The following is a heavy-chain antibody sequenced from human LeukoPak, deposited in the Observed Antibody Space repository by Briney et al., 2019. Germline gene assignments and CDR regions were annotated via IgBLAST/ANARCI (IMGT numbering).Heavy chain of an antibody. V-gene: IGHV3-23*01. CDR3: AKSAPGWSAGLSDY. J-gene: IGHJ4*02. Sequence: PGGSLRLSCAASGFTFSSYAMRWVRQAPGKGLEWVSAISGSGGSTYYADSVKARFTISRDNSKNTLYLQMNSLRGEETAVYYCAKSAPGWSAGLSDYWGQGTLVTVSS. D-gene: IGHD3-3*01. CDR2: ISGSGGST. CDR1: GFTFSSYA.